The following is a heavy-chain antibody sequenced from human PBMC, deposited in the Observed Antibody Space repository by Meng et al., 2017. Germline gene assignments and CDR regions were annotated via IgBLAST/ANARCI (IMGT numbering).Heavy chain of an antibody. Sequence: QGRLVESGGGVVRPGRSLRLSCAASGFTFSSYAMHWVRQAPGKGLEWVAVISYDGSNKYYADSVKGRFTISRDNSKNTLYLQMNSLRAEDTAVYYCAHFDYWGQGTLVTVSS. CDR2: ISYDGSNK. J-gene: IGHJ4*02. V-gene: IGHV3-30*01. CDR3: AHFDY. CDR1: GFTFSSYA.